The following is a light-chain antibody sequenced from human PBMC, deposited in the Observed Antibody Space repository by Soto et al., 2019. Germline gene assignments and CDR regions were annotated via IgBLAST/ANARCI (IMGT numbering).Light chain of an antibody. Sequence: EVVLTQSPGTLSLSPGESATLSCRASESVSSSYFAWFQQKPGQAPRLLIYGTSRRPTGVPDRFSGSGSGTDFTLTISCLEPEDFAVYHCQQYGSPPFTFGQGTKLEIK. CDR2: GTS. J-gene: IGKJ2*01. CDR3: QQYGSPPFT. V-gene: IGKV3-20*01. CDR1: ESVSSSY.